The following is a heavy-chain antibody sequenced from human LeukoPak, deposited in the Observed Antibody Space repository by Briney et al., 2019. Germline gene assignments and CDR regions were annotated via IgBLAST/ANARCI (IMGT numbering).Heavy chain of an antibody. CDR3: TVDTDYFEGLGFPRPALNDY. D-gene: IGHD3-22*01. V-gene: IGHV3-21*01. Sequence: GGSLRLSCAASGFSFSTYSMNCVRQAPGKGPEWGSSINSSSGDIYYGDSVKGRFTISRDNAKNSLYLQMHSLRVEDTAVYFCTVDTDYFEGLGFPRPALNDYWGQGTLVTVSS. CDR1: GFSFSTYS. CDR2: INSSSGDI. J-gene: IGHJ4*02.